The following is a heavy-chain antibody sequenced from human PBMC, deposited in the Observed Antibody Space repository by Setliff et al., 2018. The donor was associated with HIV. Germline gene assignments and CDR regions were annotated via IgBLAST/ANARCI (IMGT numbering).Heavy chain of an antibody. CDR3: ASIELAAMVPVDY. D-gene: IGHD5-18*01. V-gene: IGHV3-33*08. Sequence: GGSLRLSCAASGFTFSSYSMNWVRQAPGKGLEWVALIWRDGSNKYYADSVKGRFTISRDNSNDTLFLQMNSLRAEDTAVYYCASIELAAMVPVDYWGQGTLVTVSS. CDR1: GFTFSSYS. J-gene: IGHJ4*02. CDR2: IWRDGSNK.